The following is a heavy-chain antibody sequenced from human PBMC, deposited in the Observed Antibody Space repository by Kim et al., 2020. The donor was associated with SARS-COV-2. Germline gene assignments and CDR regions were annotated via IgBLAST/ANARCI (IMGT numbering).Heavy chain of an antibody. Sequence: GESLKISCKGSGYSFTTHWIGWVRQMPGRGLEWMGIIHPGDSATTYSPSFQGQVTISADKSISTAYLQWGSLKASDTAMYYCTLAAVYWGQGTLVTVSS. J-gene: IGHJ4*02. D-gene: IGHD6-25*01. CDR3: TLAAVY. V-gene: IGHV5-51*01. CDR1: GYSFTTHW. CDR2: IHPGDSAT.